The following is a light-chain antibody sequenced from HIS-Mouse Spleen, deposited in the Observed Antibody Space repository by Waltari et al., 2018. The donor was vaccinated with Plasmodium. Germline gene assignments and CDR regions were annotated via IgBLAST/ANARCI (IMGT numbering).Light chain of an antibody. CDR3: CSYAGSSTYVV. Sequence: QSALTQPASVPRSPGQSITISCPGTSSDVGRYNLVSWYQQHPGKAPKLMLYEGSKRPSGVSNRFSGSKSGNTASLTISGLQAEDEADYYCCSYAGSSTYVVFGGGTKLTVL. CDR2: EGS. J-gene: IGLJ2*01. CDR1: SSDVGRYNL. V-gene: IGLV2-23*01.